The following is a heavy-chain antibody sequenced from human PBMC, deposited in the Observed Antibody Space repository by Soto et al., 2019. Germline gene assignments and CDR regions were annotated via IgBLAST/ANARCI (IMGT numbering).Heavy chain of an antibody. J-gene: IGHJ6*02. Sequence: GHSLKLSCTGSGDHFTRDWTGWVRQMPGKGLEWMGIIYPGYSDTRYSPSFQGQVTISADKSISTAYLQWSSLKASDTAMYYCARWNYDSSGKSYYYGRDVWGQGTTVTVS. CDR3: ARWNYDSSGKSYYYGRDV. CDR2: IYPGYSDT. CDR1: GDHFTRDW. V-gene: IGHV5-51*01. D-gene: IGHD3-22*01.